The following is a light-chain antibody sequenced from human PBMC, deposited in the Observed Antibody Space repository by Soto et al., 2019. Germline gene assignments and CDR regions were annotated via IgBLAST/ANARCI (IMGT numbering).Light chain of an antibody. CDR1: QSISNY. CDR3: QQSYDTPRLT. V-gene: IGKV1-39*01. Sequence: DLQMTQSPSSLSASVGDRVTITCRASQSISNYLNWYQQRPGRAPKVLLFAASSLQSGVPSRFSGSGSGTDFTLTISSLQPEDFATYYCQQSYDTPRLTFGQGTRLEIK. J-gene: IGKJ5*01. CDR2: AAS.